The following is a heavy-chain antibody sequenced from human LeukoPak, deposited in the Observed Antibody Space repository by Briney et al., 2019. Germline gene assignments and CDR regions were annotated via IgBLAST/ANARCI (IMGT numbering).Heavy chain of an antibody. CDR3: ARHGDSSSWPMDY. CDR1: GYSFTSYW. V-gene: IGHV5-51*01. D-gene: IGHD6-13*01. Sequence: GESLKISCKGSGYSFTSYWIGWVRQMPGKGLEWMGIIHPGDSDTRYSPSFQGQVTISADKSISTAYLQWSSLKASDTAMYYCARHGDSSSWPMDYWGQGTLVTVSS. CDR2: IHPGDSDT. J-gene: IGHJ4*02.